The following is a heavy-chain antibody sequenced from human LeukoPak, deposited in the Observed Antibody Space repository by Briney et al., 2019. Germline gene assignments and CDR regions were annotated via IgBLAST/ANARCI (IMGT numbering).Heavy chain of an antibody. D-gene: IGHD6-6*01. Sequence: PGGSLRLSCAASGFTFSSYWMSWVRQAPGKGLEWVANIKEDGGEEKYVDSVKGRFTISRDNAKNSVYLQMNSLRAEDTAVYYCARDFRAARNDAFDIWGQGTMVTVSS. J-gene: IGHJ3*02. CDR3: ARDFRAARNDAFDI. V-gene: IGHV3-7*01. CDR2: IKEDGGEE. CDR1: GFTFSSYW.